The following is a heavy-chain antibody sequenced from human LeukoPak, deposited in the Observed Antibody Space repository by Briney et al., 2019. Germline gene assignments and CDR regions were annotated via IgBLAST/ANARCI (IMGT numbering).Heavy chain of an antibody. V-gene: IGHV4-31*03. J-gene: IGHJ3*02. D-gene: IGHD2-15*01. CDR1: GGSISSGGYY. CDR3: ARFTIVWVAANTFDI. CDR2: IYYSGST. Sequence: SETLSLTCTVSGGSISSGGYYWRWIRQHPGKGLEWIGYIYYSGSTYYNPSLKSRVTISVDTSKNQFSLKLSSVTAADTAVYYCARFTIVWVAANTFDIWGQGTMVTVSS.